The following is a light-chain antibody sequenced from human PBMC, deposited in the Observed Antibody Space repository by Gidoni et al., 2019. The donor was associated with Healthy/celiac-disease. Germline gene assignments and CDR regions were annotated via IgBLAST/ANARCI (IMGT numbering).Light chain of an antibody. CDR2: YDD. Sequence: QSVLTQPPSVSEAPRQRVTISCSGISSNIGNNAVNWYQQLPGKAPKLLIYYDDLLPSGVSDRFSGSKSGTSASLAISGLQSEDEADYYCAVWDDSLNGPVFGGGTKLTVL. CDR1: SSNIGNNA. V-gene: IGLV1-36*01. J-gene: IGLJ3*02. CDR3: AVWDDSLNGPV.